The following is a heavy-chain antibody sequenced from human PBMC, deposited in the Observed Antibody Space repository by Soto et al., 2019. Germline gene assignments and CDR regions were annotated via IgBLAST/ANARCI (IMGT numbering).Heavy chain of an antibody. CDR2: ISGSGGST. J-gene: IGHJ4*02. D-gene: IGHD2-8*01. V-gene: IGHV3-23*01. CDR3: AKTSTHRKSCTNGVCYFDY. Sequence: GGSLRLSCAASGFTFSSYAMSWVRQAPGKGLEWVSAISGSGGSTYYADSAKGRFTISRDNSKNTLYLQMNSLRAEDTAVYYCAKTSTHRKSCTNGVCYFDYWGQGTLVTVSS. CDR1: GFTFSSYA.